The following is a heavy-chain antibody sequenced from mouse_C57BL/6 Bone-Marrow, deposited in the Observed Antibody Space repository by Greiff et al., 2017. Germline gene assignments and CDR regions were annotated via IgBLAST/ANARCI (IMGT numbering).Heavy chain of an antibody. Sequence: VQLQQSGAELVRPGASVKMSCKASGYTFTSYTMHWVKQRPGQGLEWIGYINPSSGYTKYNEKFKDKATLTADKSSSTAYMQLSSLASEDSAVYCCARKYFDVWGTGTTVTVSS. CDR1: GYTFTSYT. V-gene: IGHV1-4*01. J-gene: IGHJ1*03. CDR3: ARKYFDV. CDR2: INPSSGYT.